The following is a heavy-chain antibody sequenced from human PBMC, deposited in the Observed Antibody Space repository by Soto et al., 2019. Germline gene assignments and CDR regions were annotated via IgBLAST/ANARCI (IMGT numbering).Heavy chain of an antibody. CDR1: GYTFTGYY. Sequence: ASVKVSCKASGYTFTGYYMHWVRQAPGQGLEWMGWINPNSGGTNYAQKFQGRVTMTRDTSISTAYMELSRLRSDDTAVYYCARAPPVLRYFDWFGPWGQGTPVTVSS. CDR3: ARAPPVLRYFDWFGP. J-gene: IGHJ5*02. CDR2: INPNSGGT. D-gene: IGHD3-9*01. V-gene: IGHV1-2*02.